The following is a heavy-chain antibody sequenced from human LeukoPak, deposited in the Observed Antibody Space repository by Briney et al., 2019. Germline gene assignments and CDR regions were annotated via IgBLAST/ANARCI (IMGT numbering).Heavy chain of an antibody. D-gene: IGHD1-26*01. V-gene: IGHV4-31*03. Sequence: SQTLSLTCTVSGGSISSGGYYCSWIRQHPGKGLEWIGYIYYSGSTYYNPSLKSRVTISVDTSKNQFSLKLSSVTAADTAVYYCARAGELNYNWFDPWGQGTLVTVSS. J-gene: IGHJ5*02. CDR1: GGSISSGGYY. CDR2: IYYSGST. CDR3: ARAGELNYNWFDP.